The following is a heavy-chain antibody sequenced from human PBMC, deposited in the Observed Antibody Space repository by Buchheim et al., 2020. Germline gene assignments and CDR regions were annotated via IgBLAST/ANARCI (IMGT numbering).Heavy chain of an antibody. D-gene: IGHD3-3*01. CDR3: ARGAGRAFWSGYSSTWDY. CDR1: GGTFSSYA. CDR2: IIPILGIA. J-gene: IGHJ4*02. V-gene: IGHV1-69*04. Sequence: VKKPGSSVKVSCKASGGTFSSYAISWVRQAPGQGLEWMGRIIPILGIANYAQKFQGRVTITADKSTSKAYMELSSLRSEDTAVYFCARGAGRAFWSGYSSTWDYWGQGTL.